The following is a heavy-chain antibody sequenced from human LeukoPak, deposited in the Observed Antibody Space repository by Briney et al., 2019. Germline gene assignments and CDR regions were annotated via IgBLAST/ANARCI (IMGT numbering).Heavy chain of an antibody. CDR3: ARDAGRGQGPGDY. CDR2: ISPSGGDI. J-gene: IGHJ4*02. CDR1: GFGLSDHY. D-gene: IGHD6-13*01. V-gene: IGHV3-11*01. Sequence: GESLRLSCAASGFGLSDHYMSWIRQAPGKGPEYISYISPSGGDIAYTDSVKGRFTISRDNAKNSLLLQMDSLRVEDTAVYYCARDAGRGQGPGDYWGQGILVTVSS.